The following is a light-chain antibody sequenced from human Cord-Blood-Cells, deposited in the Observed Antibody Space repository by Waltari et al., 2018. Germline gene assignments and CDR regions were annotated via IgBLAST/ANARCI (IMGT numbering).Light chain of an antibody. Sequence: IVLTQSPGTLSLSQGDRATLSCRASPSVSSNYLAWYQQKPGQAPRLLSYGASSRATGIPDRFSGSAAGTGFTLTISRLEPEDFSVYDCQQYGSSPPWTVGQGTKVEIK. CDR2: GAS. V-gene: IGKV3-20*01. J-gene: IGKJ1*01. CDR3: QQYGSSPPWT. CDR1: PSVSSNY.